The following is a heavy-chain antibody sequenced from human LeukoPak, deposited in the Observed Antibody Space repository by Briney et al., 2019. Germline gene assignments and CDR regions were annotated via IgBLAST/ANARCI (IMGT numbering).Heavy chain of an antibody. CDR2: ISGSGGST. Sequence: PGGSLRLSCAASGFTFSDYYMSWIRQAPGKGLEWVSAISGSGGSTYYADSVKGRFTISRDNSKNTLYLQMNSLRAEDTAVYYCANLVRLYNYFDYWGQGTLVTVSS. CDR3: ANLVRLYNYFDY. J-gene: IGHJ4*02. CDR1: GFTFSDYY. V-gene: IGHV3-23*01. D-gene: IGHD4-23*01.